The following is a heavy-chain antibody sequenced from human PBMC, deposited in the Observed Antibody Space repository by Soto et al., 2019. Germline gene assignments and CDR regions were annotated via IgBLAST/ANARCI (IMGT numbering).Heavy chain of an antibody. CDR1: GFALNNYG. V-gene: IGHV1-18*01. CDR3: VRGPPYNIGWSRDWFDP. Sequence: QVQLVQSGPEMKKPGASVRVSCKASGFALNNYGVTWVRQAPGQGLQWMGWISGYNNNTKLPQRLGARVTLTTDTSTNTAYLELKTLRPDDTAVYYCVRGPPYNIGWSRDWFDPWGQGTLVVVSS. CDR2: ISGYNNNT. J-gene: IGHJ5*02. D-gene: IGHD6-19*01.